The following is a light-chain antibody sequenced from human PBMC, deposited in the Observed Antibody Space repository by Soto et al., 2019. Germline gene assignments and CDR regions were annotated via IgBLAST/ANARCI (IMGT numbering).Light chain of an antibody. J-gene: IGKJ5*01. V-gene: IGKV3D-7*01. CDR3: QQDYNVPIT. CDR1: QSVSSSY. CDR2: GAS. Sequence: EIVMTQSPATLSLSPGERATLSCRASQSVSSSYLAWHQQKPGEAQRLLIYGASTRATGIPARFRGSGSGTDFTLTISSLQPEDFAVYYCQQDYNVPITVGQGTQVEIK.